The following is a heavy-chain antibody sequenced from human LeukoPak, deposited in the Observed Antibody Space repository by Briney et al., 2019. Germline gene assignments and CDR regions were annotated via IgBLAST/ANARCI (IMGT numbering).Heavy chain of an antibody. CDR2: ANHNGGT. Sequence: SETLSLTCAVNGGSFRGYYWTWVRQPPGKGLEWIGEANHNGGTNYSPSLKSRITISVDTSKNQFSLKLNSVTAADTAVYFCARGIVLTGYASFDYWGQGTPVTVSS. J-gene: IGHJ4*02. CDR1: GGSFRGYY. CDR3: ARGIVLTGYASFDY. V-gene: IGHV4-34*01. D-gene: IGHD2-8*02.